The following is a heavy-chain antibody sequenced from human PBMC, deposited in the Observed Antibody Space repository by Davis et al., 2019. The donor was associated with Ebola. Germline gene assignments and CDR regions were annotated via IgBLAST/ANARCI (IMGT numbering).Heavy chain of an antibody. CDR3: AKFRGTQQMDY. D-gene: IGHD1/OR15-1a*01. V-gene: IGHV3-30-3*02. J-gene: IGHJ4*02. Sequence: PGGSLRLSCVASGFTFSNHAMHWVRQAPGKGLEWVAVTSHNERERFYGESVQGRFTISRDNAKNTLYLQMNSLRAEDTAVYYCAKFRGTQQMDYWGQGTLVTVSS. CDR1: GFTFSNHA. CDR2: TSHNERER.